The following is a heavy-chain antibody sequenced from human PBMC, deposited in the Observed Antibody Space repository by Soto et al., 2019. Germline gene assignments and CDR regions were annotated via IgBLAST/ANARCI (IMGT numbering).Heavy chain of an antibody. J-gene: IGHJ6*03. CDR3: ARENSSGWAFDYYYMDV. D-gene: IGHD6-19*01. CDR1: GFTFSSYW. V-gene: IGHV3-7*01. Sequence: GGSLRLSCAASGFTFSSYWMSWVRQAPGKGLEWVANIKQDGSEKYYVDSVKGRFTISRDNAKHALYLQMTSLRAEDTAVCYCARENSSGWAFDYYYMDVWGKGTTVTVSS. CDR2: IKQDGSEK.